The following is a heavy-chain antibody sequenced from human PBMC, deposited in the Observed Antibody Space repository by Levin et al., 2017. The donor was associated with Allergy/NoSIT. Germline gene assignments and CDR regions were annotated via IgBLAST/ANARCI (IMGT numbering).Heavy chain of an antibody. CDR1: GFTFSYAW. CDR2: IKSKADGGTT. D-gene: IGHD3-10*01. V-gene: IGHV3-15*01. J-gene: IGHJ1*01. Sequence: KAGGSLRLSCAASGFTFSYAWMNWVRQAPGKGLEWVGRIKSKADGGTTDYAAPVTGRFTISRDDSKNTLYLLMNSLKTEDTAVYYCFCRDSGGYWDFQHWGQGTLVTVSS. CDR3: FCRDSGGYWDFQH.